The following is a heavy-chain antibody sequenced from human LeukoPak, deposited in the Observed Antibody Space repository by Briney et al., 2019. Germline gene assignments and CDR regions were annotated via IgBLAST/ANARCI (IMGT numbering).Heavy chain of an antibody. CDR1: GFTFDDYA. Sequence: GGSLRLSCAASGFTFDDYAMHWVRQAPGKGLEWVSLISWDCGSTYYADSLKGRFTISRDNSKNTLYLQMNSLRAEDTAVYYCAKAGGEWELLDYFDYWGQGTLVTVSS. CDR3: AKAGGEWELLDYFDY. CDR2: ISWDCGST. V-gene: IGHV3-43D*04. J-gene: IGHJ4*02. D-gene: IGHD1-26*01.